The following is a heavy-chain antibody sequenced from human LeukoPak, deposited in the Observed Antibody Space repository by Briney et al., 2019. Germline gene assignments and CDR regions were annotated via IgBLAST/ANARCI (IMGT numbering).Heavy chain of an antibody. CDR1: GFTFSSYG. D-gene: IGHD3-22*01. V-gene: IGHV3-33*01. CDR2: IWYDGSNK. CDR3: ARDSDSSGYYGFDY. Sequence: GGSLRLSCAASGFTFSSYGMHWVRQAPGRGLEWVAVIWYDGSNKYYADSVKGRFTISRDNSKNTLYLQMNSLRAEDTAVYYCARDSDSSGYYGFDYWGQGTLVTVSS. J-gene: IGHJ4*02.